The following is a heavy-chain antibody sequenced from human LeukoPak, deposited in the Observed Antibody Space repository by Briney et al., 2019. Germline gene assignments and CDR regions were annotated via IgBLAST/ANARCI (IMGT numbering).Heavy chain of an antibody. V-gene: IGHV3-23*01. CDR1: GFTFSNNG. D-gene: IGHD3-22*01. CDR3: AKTNGYYDY. CDR2: ISGGGDTT. Sequence: GGCLRLSCAAAGFTFSNNGLGWVRQSAGGGLEWVSGISGGGDTTYYAESVKGRSTTSRANSKNKMFLQMISLSAARPAVDLRAKTNGYYDYWGQGTLVAVSS. J-gene: IGHJ4*02.